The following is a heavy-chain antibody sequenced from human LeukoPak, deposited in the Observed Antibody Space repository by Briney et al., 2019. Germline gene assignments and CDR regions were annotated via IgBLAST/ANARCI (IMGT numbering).Heavy chain of an antibody. CDR1: GFTFSSYW. Sequence: GSLRLSCAASGFTFSSYWMSWVRQAPGKGLEWVANIKQDGSEKYYVDSVKGRFTISRDNAKNSLYLQMNSLRAEDTAVYYCARVPKYDFWSGTQNTYFDYWGQGTLVTVSS. CDR3: ARVPKYDFWSGTQNTYFDY. V-gene: IGHV3-7*04. D-gene: IGHD3-3*01. J-gene: IGHJ4*02. CDR2: IKQDGSEK.